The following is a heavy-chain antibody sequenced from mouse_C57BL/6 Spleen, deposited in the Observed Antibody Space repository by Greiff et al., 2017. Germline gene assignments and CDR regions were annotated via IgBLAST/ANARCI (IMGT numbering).Heavy chain of an antibody. CDR3: ARSGVPPYYYAMDY. CDR2: IDPNSGGT. V-gene: IGHV1-62-3*01. Sequence: QVQLQQPGAELVKPGASVKLSCKASGYTFTSYWMHWVKQRPGRGLEWIGRIDPNSGGTKYNQKFKGKYTLTVDKSSSTAYMQLSSLTSEDAAVYFCARSGVPPYYYAMDYWGQGTSVTVSS. CDR1: GYTFTSYW. D-gene: IGHD3-1*01. J-gene: IGHJ4*01.